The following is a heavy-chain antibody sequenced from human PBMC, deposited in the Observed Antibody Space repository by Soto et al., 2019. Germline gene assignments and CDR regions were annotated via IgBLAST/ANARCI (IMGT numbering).Heavy chain of an antibody. D-gene: IGHD1-7*01. CDR1: GYTFTSYG. CDR3: ASDSGKWNYEAGMDV. Sequence: QVQLVQSGAEVKKPGASVKVSCKASGYTFTSYGISWVRQAPGHGLEWMGWISAYNGNTNYAPKLQGRVTMTTDTSTSTAYMELRSLISGCTAGYYCASDSGKWNYEAGMDVWGQGTTVTVSS. V-gene: IGHV1-18*01. CDR2: ISAYNGNT. J-gene: IGHJ6*02.